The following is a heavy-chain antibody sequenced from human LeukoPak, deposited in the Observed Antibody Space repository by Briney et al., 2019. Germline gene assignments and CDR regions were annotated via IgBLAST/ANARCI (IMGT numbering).Heavy chain of an antibody. D-gene: IGHD1-26*01. J-gene: IGHJ5*02. CDR1: GFTFSSFA. V-gene: IGHV3-30*02. CDR2: MRFHGSDK. Sequence: PGGSLRLSCVASGFTFSSFAMHWVRQAPGKGLEWVSFMRFHGSDKYYADSVKGRFTISRDNSKNTLYLQMNSLRGEDTALYYCVKSWDLRAWGQGTLVTVSS. CDR3: VKSWDLRA.